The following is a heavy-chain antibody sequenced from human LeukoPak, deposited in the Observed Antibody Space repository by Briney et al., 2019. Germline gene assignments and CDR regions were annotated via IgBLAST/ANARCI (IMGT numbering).Heavy chain of an antibody. V-gene: IGHV3-30-3*02. Sequence: GRALRLSCAASGFTFNTYAMHWVRQAPGKGLEWVAVISYDGSNKYYADSVKGRFTISRDNSKNTLYLQMNSLRAEDTAVYYCASFPDTGRIDAFDIWGQGTMVTVSS. D-gene: IGHD2-15*01. CDR1: GFTFNTYA. CDR3: ASFPDTGRIDAFDI. CDR2: ISYDGSNK. J-gene: IGHJ3*02.